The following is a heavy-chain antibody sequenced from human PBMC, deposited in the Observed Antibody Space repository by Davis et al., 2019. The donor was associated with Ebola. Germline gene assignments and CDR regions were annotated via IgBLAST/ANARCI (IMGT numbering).Heavy chain of an antibody. CDR2: INHSGST. CDR3: ARGAERRGYCSSTSCYYYYYGMDV. D-gene: IGHD2-2*01. Sequence: SETLSLTCAVYGGSFSGYYSSWIRQPPGKGLEWIGEINHSGSTNYNPSLKSRVTISVDTSKNQFSLKLSSVTAADTAVYYCARGAERRGYCSSTSCYYYYYGMDVWGQGTTVTVSS. V-gene: IGHV4-34*01. CDR1: GGSFSGYY. J-gene: IGHJ6*02.